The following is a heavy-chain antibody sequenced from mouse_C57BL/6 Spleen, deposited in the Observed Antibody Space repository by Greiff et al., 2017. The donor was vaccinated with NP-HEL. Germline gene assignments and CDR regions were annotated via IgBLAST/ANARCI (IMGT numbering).Heavy chain of an antibody. J-gene: IGHJ4*01. Sequence: QVQLKQPGAELVKPGASVKLSCKASGYTFTSYWMHWVKQRPGRGLEWIGRIDPNSGGTKYNEKFKSKATLTVDKPSSTAYMQLSSLTSEDSAVYYCARGRPLYAMDYWGQGTSVTVSS. CDR2: IDPNSGGT. CDR3: ARGRPLYAMDY. CDR1: GYTFTSYW. V-gene: IGHV1-72*01.